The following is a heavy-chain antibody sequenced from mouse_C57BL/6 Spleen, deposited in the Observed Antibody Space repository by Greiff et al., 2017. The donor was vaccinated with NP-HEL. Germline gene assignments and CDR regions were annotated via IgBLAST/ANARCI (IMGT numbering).Heavy chain of an antibody. CDR3: ARDGDSSGYWAMDY. D-gene: IGHD3-2*02. CDR1: GFTFSSYA. Sequence: EVKVEESGGGLVKPGGSLKLSCAASGFTFSSYAMSWVRQTPEKRLEWVATISDGGSYTYYPDNVKGRFTISRDNAKNNLYLQMSHLKSEDTAMYYCARDGDSSGYWAMDYWGQGTSVTVSS. J-gene: IGHJ4*01. V-gene: IGHV5-4*01. CDR2: ISDGGSYT.